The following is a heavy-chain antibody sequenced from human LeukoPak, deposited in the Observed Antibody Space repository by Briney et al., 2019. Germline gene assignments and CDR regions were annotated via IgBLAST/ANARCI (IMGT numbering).Heavy chain of an antibody. CDR1: GGSISSGDYY. CDR3: ARDFWGSSTTRGINAFDI. CDR2: IYYSGST. V-gene: IGHV4-30-4*08. D-gene: IGHD7-27*01. J-gene: IGHJ3*02. Sequence: SQTLSLTCTVSGGSISSGDYYWSWIRQPPGKGLGWIGYIYYSGSTYYNPSLKSRVTISVDTSKNQFSLKLSSVTAADTAVYYCARDFWGSSTTRGINAFDIWGQGTMVTVSS.